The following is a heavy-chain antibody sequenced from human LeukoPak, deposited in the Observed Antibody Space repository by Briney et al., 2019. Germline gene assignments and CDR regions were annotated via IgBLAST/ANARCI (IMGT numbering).Heavy chain of an antibody. V-gene: IGHV4-38-2*01. Sequence: PSETLSLTCAVSGYSISSGFHWAWIQQPPGKGLEWVGTIFHTGTTFYNSSLESRVTISVNTSKNDFSLNLSSVTAADTAVYFCARSAYSGTYPVLDFWGQGILVTVSS. CDR2: IFHTGTT. D-gene: IGHD1-26*01. J-gene: IGHJ4*02. CDR3: ARSAYSGTYPVLDF. CDR1: GYSISSGFH.